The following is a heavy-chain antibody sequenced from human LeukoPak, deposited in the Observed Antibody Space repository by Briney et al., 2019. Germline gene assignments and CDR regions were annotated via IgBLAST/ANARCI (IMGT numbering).Heavy chain of an antibody. D-gene: IGHD1-26*01. J-gene: IGHJ4*02. Sequence: PGGSLRLSCAASGFTFSSYAMSWVRQAPGKGLEWVSGISSSGGSTYYADSVKGRFTISRDNSKNTLYLQMNSLRAEDTAVYYCAKEHLVGTSTISRPLDYWGQGTLVTVSS. CDR1: GFTFSSYA. V-gene: IGHV3-23*01. CDR2: ISSSGGST. CDR3: AKEHLVGTSTISRPLDY.